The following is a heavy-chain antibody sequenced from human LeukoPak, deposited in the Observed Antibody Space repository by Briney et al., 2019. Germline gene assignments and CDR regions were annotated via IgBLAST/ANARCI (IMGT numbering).Heavy chain of an antibody. D-gene: IGHD6-13*01. CDR2: INPSGGST. CDR1: GYTFTSYY. CDR3: ARDLSSSWYGHTEQYFDY. V-gene: IGHV1-46*01. Sequence: ASVKVSCKASGYTFTSYYMHWVRQAPGQGLEWMGIINPSGGSTSYAQKFQGGVTMTRDTSTSTVYMELSSLRSEDTAVYYCARDLSSSWYGHTEQYFDYWGQGTLVTVSS. J-gene: IGHJ4*02.